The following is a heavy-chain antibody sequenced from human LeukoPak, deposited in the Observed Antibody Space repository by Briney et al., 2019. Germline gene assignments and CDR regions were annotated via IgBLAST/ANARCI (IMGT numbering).Heavy chain of an antibody. J-gene: IGHJ5*02. V-gene: IGHV3-33*01. CDR3: ARDRTVTPMYNWFDP. CDR2: IWYDGSNK. D-gene: IGHD4-17*01. CDR1: GFTFSSYG. Sequence: PGGSLRLSCAASGFTFSSYGMHWVRQAPGKGLEWVAVIWYDGSNKYYADSVKGRFTISRDNSKNTLYLQMNSLRAEDTAVYYCARDRTVTPMYNWFDPWGQGTLVTVSS.